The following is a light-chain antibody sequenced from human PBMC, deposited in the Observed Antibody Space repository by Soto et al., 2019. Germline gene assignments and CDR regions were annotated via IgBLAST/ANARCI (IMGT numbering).Light chain of an antibody. CDR1: QSVSSY. Sequence: EIVLTQSPATLSLSPGERATLSCRASQSVSSYLAWYQQKPGQAPRLLIYDASNRATGIPARFSGSGSGTDFTLTISRLEADDFAYYYCQQRSNLLTFGRGTKVEIK. J-gene: IGKJ4*01. V-gene: IGKV3-11*01. CDR2: DAS. CDR3: QQRSNLLT.